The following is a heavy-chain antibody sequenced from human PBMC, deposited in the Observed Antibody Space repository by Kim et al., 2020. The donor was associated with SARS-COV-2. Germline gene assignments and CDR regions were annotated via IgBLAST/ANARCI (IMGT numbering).Heavy chain of an antibody. Sequence: ASVKVSCKASGYTFTSYAMHWVRQAPGQRLEWMGWINAGNGNTKYSQKFQGRVTITRDTSASTAYMELSSLRSEDTAVYYCARDQAEYYDILTGYGFDAFDIWGQGTMVTVSS. CDR1: GYTFTSYA. D-gene: IGHD3-9*01. CDR2: INAGNGNT. V-gene: IGHV1-3*01. J-gene: IGHJ3*02. CDR3: ARDQAEYYDILTGYGFDAFDI.